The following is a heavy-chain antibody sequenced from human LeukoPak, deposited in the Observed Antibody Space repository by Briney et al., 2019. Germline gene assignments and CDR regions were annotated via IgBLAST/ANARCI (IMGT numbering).Heavy chain of an antibody. CDR2: IYYRGTT. CDR1: GGSISSSSFY. V-gene: IGHV4-39*07. J-gene: IGHJ2*01. CDR3: ARDSGHDCSGGRCSSWYFDL. Sequence: SETLSLTCTVSGGSISSSSFYWGWIRQPPGKGLEWIGSIYYRGTTHYNSSLKSRVTISVDTSKNQFSLKLNSVTAADTAVYYCARDSGHDCSGGRCSSWYFDLWGRGTLVTVSS. D-gene: IGHD2-15*01.